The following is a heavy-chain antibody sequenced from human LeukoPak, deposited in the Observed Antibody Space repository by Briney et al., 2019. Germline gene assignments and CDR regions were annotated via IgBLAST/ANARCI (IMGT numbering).Heavy chain of an antibody. CDR1: GGSISSSSYY. CDR2: IYYSGST. Sequence: EPSETLSLTCTVSGGSISSSSYYWGWIRQPPGKGLEWIGSIYYSGSTYYNPSLKSRVTISVDTSKNQFSLKLSSVTAADTAVYYCARLGWAAAGIYWGQGTLVTVSS. D-gene: IGHD6-13*01. CDR3: ARLGWAAAGIY. V-gene: IGHV4-39*01. J-gene: IGHJ4*02.